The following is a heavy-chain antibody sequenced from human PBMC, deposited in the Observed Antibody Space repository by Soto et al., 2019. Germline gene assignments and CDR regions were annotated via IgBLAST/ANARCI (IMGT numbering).Heavy chain of an antibody. CDR1: GFTFSSYG. V-gene: IGHV3-30*18. CDR2: ISYDGSNK. J-gene: IGHJ4*02. Sequence: PGGSLRLSCAASGFTFSSYGMHWVRQAPGKGLEWVAVISYDGSNKYYADSVKGRFTISRDNSKNTLYLQMNSLRAEDTAVYYCAKDLVAGKYFDYWGQGT. CDR3: AKDLVAGKYFDY. D-gene: IGHD6-19*01.